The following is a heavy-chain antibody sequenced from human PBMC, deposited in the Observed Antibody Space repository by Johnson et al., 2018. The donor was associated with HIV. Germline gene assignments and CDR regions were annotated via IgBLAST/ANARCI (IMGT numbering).Heavy chain of an antibody. Sequence: VQLVESGGGVVRPGESLGLSCAASEFTFDDYAMHWVRQAPGKGLEWVSGISWTSGSIGYADPLKGRFLISRANAKNSLYLQMNSLMAEDTALYYCAKDGYSSSWYPYAFDIWGQGTMVTVSS. CDR3: AKDGYSSSWYPYAFDI. CDR1: EFTFDDYA. V-gene: IGHV3-9*01. CDR2: ISWTSGSI. D-gene: IGHD6-13*01. J-gene: IGHJ3*02.